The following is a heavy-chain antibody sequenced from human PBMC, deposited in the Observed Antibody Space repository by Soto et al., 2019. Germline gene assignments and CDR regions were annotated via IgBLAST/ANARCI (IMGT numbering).Heavy chain of an antibody. CDR1: GGSFSGYD. V-gene: IGHV4-34*01. Sequence: SETLSLTCAVYGGSFSGYDWSWIRQPPGKGREWMGEINHSGSTNYNPPLKSRFTISVDTSKNQFSLKLSSVTAADTAVYYCARALYYYGSGSYYNMNGMDVWGQGTTVTVSS. D-gene: IGHD3-10*01. CDR2: INHSGST. J-gene: IGHJ6*02. CDR3: ARALYYYGSGSYYNMNGMDV.